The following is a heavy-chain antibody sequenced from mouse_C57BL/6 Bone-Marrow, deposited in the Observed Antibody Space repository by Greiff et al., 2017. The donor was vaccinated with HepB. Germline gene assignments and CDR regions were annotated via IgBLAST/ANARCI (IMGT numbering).Heavy chain of an antibody. D-gene: IGHD1-1*01. CDR2: IYPGSGST. V-gene: IGHV1-55*01. J-gene: IGHJ4*01. CDR1: GYTFTSYW. CDR3: ARDDGSSPYAMDY. Sequence: QVQLKQPGAELVKPGASVKMSCKASGYTFTSYWITWVKQRPGQGLEWIGDIYPGSGSTNYNEKFKSKATLTVDTSSSTAYMQRSSLTSEDSAVYYGARDDGSSPYAMDYWGQGTSVTVSS.